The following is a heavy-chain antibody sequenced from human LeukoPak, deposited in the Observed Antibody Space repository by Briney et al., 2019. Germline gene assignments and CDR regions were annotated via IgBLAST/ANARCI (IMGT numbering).Heavy chain of an antibody. V-gene: IGHV3-21*01. CDR2: ISSSSSYI. CDR3: ARGGVTADYFDY. D-gene: IGHD2-21*02. J-gene: IGHJ4*02. CDR1: GFTFSSYN. Sequence: GGSLRLSCAASGFTFSSYNMNWVRQAPGKGLEWVSSISSSSSYIYYADSVKGRFTISRDNAKNSLYLHMNSLRAEDTAVYYCARGGVTADYFDYWGQGTLVTVSS.